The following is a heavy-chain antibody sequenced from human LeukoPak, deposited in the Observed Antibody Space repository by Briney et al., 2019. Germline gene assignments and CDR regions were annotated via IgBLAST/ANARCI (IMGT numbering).Heavy chain of an antibody. Sequence: RASLKVSCKASGGTFSSYAISWVRQAPGQGLEWMGGIIPIFGRANYAQKFQGRVTITAGESTSTAYMELSSLRSEDTAVYYCARSVAGTGYFDYWGQGTLVTVSS. CDR3: ARSVAGTGYFDY. D-gene: IGHD6-19*01. CDR1: GGTFSSYA. V-gene: IGHV1-69*13. CDR2: IIPIFGRA. J-gene: IGHJ4*02.